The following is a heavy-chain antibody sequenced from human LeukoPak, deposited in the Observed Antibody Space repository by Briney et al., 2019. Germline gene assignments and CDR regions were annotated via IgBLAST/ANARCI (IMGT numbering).Heavy chain of an antibody. Sequence: SETLSLTCTVSGGSISSYYWSWIRQPAGKGLEWIGRIYTSGSTNYNPSLKSRVTMSVDTSKNQFSLKLSSVTAADAAVYYCARPNYYGSGSYYNVGRRYWYFDLWGRGTLVTVSS. CDR1: GGSISSYY. V-gene: IGHV4-4*07. CDR3: ARPNYYGSGSYYNVGRRYWYFDL. J-gene: IGHJ2*01. D-gene: IGHD3-10*01. CDR2: IYTSGST.